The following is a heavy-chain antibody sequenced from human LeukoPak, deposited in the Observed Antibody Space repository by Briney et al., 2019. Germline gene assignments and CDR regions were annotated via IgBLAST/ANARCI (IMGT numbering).Heavy chain of an antibody. D-gene: IGHD1-26*01. J-gene: IGHJ4*02. CDR1: GFTFSSYA. Sequence: GGSLRLSCAASGFTFSSYAMNWVRQAPGKGLEWVSTISGSGGSTYCADSVKGRFTISRDNSKNTLYLQMNSLRAEDTAVYYCARERVGATAAFDYWGQGTLVTVSS. CDR2: ISGSGGST. V-gene: IGHV3-23*01. CDR3: ARERVGATAAFDY.